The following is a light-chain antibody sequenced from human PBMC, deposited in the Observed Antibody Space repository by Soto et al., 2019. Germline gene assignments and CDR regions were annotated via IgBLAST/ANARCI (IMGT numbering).Light chain of an antibody. Sequence: DIQMTQSPSTLSASVGDRVTITCRASQTITNSLSWSQHKPGKAPKLLIYKASRLESGVPSRFIGSGSGKECTRTISSLQHDDFASYYCQQYDSYSLSTFGQGTRVEI. CDR3: QQYDSYSLST. CDR2: KAS. CDR1: QTITNS. V-gene: IGKV1-5*03. J-gene: IGKJ1*01.